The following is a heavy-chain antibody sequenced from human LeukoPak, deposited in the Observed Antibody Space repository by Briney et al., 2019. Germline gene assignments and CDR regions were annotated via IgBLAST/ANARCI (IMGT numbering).Heavy chain of an antibody. Sequence: RASQTLSLTCTVSGGSISSGGYYWSWIRQPPGKGLEWIGYIYHSGSTYYNPSLKSRVTISVDRSKNQFSLKLSSVTAADTAVYYCARDSPPVRKYQLPPGAFDIWGQGTMVTVSS. CDR1: GGSISSGGYY. CDR2: IYHSGST. V-gene: IGHV4-30-2*01. CDR3: ARDSPPVRKYQLPPGAFDI. D-gene: IGHD2-2*01. J-gene: IGHJ3*02.